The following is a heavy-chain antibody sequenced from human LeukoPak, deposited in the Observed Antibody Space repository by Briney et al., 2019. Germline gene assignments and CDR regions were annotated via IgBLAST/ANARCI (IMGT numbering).Heavy chain of an antibody. CDR3: ARDSGTTGEVKFDP. D-gene: IGHD3-10*01. V-gene: IGHV4-4*07. J-gene: IGHJ5*02. Sequence: PSETLSLTCTVPGDSISSYYWSWLRQPAGKGLERIERIYTSGSITYNPSLKSRVSMSVDTSKNQFSLKLSSVTAADTAVYYCARDSGTTGEVKFDPWGQGTLVTVSS. CDR1: GDSISSYY. CDR2: IYTSGSI.